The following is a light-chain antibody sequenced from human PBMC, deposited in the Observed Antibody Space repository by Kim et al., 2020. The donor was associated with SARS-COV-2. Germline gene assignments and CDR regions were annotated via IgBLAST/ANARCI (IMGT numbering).Light chain of an antibody. CDR1: QSVSSY. Sequence: EIVLTQSPATLYLSPGERATLSCRASQSVSSYLAWYQQKPGQAPRLLIYDASNRATGIPARFSGSGSGTDFTLTISSLEPEDFAVYYCQQRSNWPPGTFGGGTKVDIK. CDR3: QQRSNWPPGT. CDR2: DAS. J-gene: IGKJ4*01. V-gene: IGKV3-11*01.